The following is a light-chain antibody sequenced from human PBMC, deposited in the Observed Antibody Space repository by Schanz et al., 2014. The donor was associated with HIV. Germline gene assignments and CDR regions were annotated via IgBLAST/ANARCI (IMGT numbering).Light chain of an antibody. CDR2: SAS. Sequence: DFLMTQSPASLSASVGDRVTFTCRASQGISNYLAWFQQKPRKVPKLLIYSASTLQSGVPSRFSGSGSGTNFSLTISSLQPEDVATYYCQKYNSAPWTFGQGTKVEI. CDR3: QKYNSAPWT. V-gene: IGKV1-27*01. J-gene: IGKJ1*01. CDR1: QGISNY.